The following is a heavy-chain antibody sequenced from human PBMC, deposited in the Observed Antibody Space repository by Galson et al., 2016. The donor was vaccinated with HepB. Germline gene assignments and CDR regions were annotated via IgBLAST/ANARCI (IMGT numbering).Heavy chain of an antibody. CDR1: GDSITSSDW. D-gene: IGHD2-21*01. Sequence: SETLSLTCAVSGDSITSSDWWSWVRQSPGKGLEWIGEIFHGGSTNYNPSLKSRVTISVDKSKNQFSLKLTSLTAADTAVYYCARGLATAVANWLDPWGQGTLVTVSS. J-gene: IGHJ5*02. CDR2: IFHGGST. V-gene: IGHV4-4*02. CDR3: ARGLATAVANWLDP.